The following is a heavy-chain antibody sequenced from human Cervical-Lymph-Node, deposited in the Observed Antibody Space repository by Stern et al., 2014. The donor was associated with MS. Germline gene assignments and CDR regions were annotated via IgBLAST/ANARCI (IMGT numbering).Heavy chain of an antibody. V-gene: IGHV4-39*01. CDR2: VSSRATT. Sequence: QVQLQESGPALVKPSKTLSLTCNVSGGSIDGSTFYWAWIRQPPNTGLEWIGGVSSRATTYYNPSLKSRVTISVDTFKTQFSLKLRSVTASDTAIYYCARRPGVFSTEIDYWGQGALVTVSS. D-gene: IGHD2/OR15-2a*01. CDR1: GGSIDGSTFY. CDR3: ARRPGVFSTEIDY. J-gene: IGHJ4*02.